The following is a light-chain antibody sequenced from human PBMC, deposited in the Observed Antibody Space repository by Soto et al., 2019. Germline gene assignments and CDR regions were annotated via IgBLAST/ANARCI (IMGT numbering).Light chain of an antibody. CDR1: SSNIGAGYD. J-gene: IGLJ2*01. CDR2: GNS. CDR3: QSYDSSLSGSV. Sequence: QSVLTQPPSVSGAPVQRVTISCTGSSSNIGAGYDVHWYQQLPGTAPKLLIYGNSNRPSGVPDRFSGSKSGTSASLAITGLQADDESDYYCQSYDSSLSGSVFGGGTKLTVL. V-gene: IGLV1-40*01.